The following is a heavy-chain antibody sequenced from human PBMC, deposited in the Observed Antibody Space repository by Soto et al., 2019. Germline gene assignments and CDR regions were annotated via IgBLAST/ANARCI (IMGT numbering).Heavy chain of an antibody. V-gene: IGHV1-8*01. J-gene: IGHJ4*02. Sequence: EASVKVSCKASGYTFTSYDINWVRQATGQGLEWMGWMNPNSGNTGYAQKFQGRVTMTRNTSISTAYMELSSLRSEDTAVYYCAGLGGVIVIPSPFDYWGQGTLVTVSS. CDR1: GYTFTSYD. D-gene: IGHD3-16*02. CDR3: AGLGGVIVIPSPFDY. CDR2: MNPNSGNT.